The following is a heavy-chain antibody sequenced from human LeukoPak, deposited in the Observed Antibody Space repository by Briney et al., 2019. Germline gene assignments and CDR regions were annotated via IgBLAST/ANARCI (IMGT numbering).Heavy chain of an antibody. J-gene: IGHJ4*02. CDR3: ARVFRGYYFDY. CDR2: IRFDGSNG. V-gene: IGHV3-30*02. D-gene: IGHD2-15*01. CDR1: GFIFSSYD. Sequence: GGSLRLSCVASGFIFSSYDIHWVRQAPGKGLEWVAFIRFDGSNGYYTDSVKGRFTISRDNSKNTLYLHMSSLRTEDTAVYYCARVFRGYYFDYWGQGTLVTVPS.